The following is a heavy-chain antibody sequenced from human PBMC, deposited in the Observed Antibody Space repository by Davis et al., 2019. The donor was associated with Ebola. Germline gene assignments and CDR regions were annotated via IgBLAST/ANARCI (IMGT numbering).Heavy chain of an antibody. CDR1: GYTFTSYG. CDR3: ARDVVVGPIDY. J-gene: IGHJ4*02. V-gene: IGHV1-18*01. Sequence: AASVKVSCKASGYTFTSYGISWVRQAPGQGLEWMGWISAYNGNTNYAQKFQGRVTMTTDTSTSTAYMELRSLRSDDTAVYYCARDVVVGPIDYWGQGTLVTVSS. CDR2: ISAYNGNT. D-gene: IGHD1-26*01.